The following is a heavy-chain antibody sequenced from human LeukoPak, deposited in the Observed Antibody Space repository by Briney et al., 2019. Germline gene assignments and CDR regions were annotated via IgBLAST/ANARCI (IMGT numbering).Heavy chain of an antibody. D-gene: IGHD5-18*01. Sequence: GGSLRLSCAVSGFTFSNDRMSWVRQAPGKGLEWVAMIKRDGSGKYYEDSVNGQFTTSTDNAKNSLYLQMNSLRPEDTAVYFCAALDTATLRGKYYWGQGPLVTVSS. CDR2: IKRDGSGK. V-gene: IGHV3-7*01. J-gene: IGHJ4*02. CDR3: AALDTATLRGKYY. CDR1: GFTFSNDR.